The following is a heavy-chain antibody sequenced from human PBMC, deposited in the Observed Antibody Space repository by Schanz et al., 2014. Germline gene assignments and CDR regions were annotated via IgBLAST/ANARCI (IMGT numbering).Heavy chain of an antibody. J-gene: IGHJ6*02. D-gene: IGHD2-8*02. CDR3: ARDSLRGATGGYGMDV. CDR1: GGSVSSGGDY. V-gene: IGHV4-31*03. Sequence: QVQLQESGPGLVKPSQTLSLTCTVSGGSVSSGGDYWSWIRQHPGKGLEWIGEIYHSGNTYYNPSLKSRVTISVDRSKNQFSLKVRSVTAADTAVYYCARDSLRGATGGYGMDVWGQGTTVTVSS. CDR2: IYHSGNT.